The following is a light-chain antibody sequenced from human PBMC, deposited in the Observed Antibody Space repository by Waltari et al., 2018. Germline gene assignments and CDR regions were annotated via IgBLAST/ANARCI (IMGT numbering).Light chain of an antibody. CDR1: QSISGC. Sequence: DIQMTQSPSTLSASVGDRVTITCRASQSISGCLAWYQQKPGKGPKLLIYAASNLQSGVPSRFSGSGSGTEFTLTISSLQPDDVATYYCQQYDSYLRTFGEGTKVEIK. V-gene: IGKV1-5*01. CDR3: QQYDSYLRT. J-gene: IGKJ4*02. CDR2: AAS.